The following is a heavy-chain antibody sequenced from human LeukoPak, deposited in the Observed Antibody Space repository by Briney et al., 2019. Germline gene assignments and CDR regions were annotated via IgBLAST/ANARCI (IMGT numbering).Heavy chain of an antibody. V-gene: IGHV4-59*01. CDR1: GGSISGFY. CDR2: VYYSGNT. J-gene: IGHJ3*02. CDR3: ARDTRDAFDI. Sequence: SETLSLACTVSGGSISGFYWNWIRQPPGKGLEWIGYVYYSGNTNYNPSLKSRVTISLDTSKNQFSLKLRSVTAADTAVYYCARDTRDAFDIWGQGTMVTVSS.